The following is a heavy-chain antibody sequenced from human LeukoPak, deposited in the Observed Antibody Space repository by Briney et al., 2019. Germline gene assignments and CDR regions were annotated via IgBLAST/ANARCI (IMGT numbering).Heavy chain of an antibody. CDR2: INPNSGGT. CDR3: ARDGVAAAGTNPLHNWFDP. Sequence: GASVKVSCKASGYTFTGYHMHWVRQAPGQGLEWMGWINPNSGGTNYAQKFQGRVTMTRDTSISTAYMELSRLRSDDTAVYYCARDGVAAAGTNPLHNWFDPWGQGTLVTVSS. J-gene: IGHJ5*02. CDR1: GYTFTGYH. D-gene: IGHD6-13*01. V-gene: IGHV1-2*02.